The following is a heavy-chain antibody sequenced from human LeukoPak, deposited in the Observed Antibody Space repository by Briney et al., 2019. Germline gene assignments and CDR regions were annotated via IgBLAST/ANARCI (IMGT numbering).Heavy chain of an antibody. D-gene: IGHD1-14*01. CDR2: LYSDGNT. J-gene: IGHJ4*02. CDR3: ARGVEPLAANTLAY. Sequence: GGSLRLSCAASGFTVITNDMTWVRQAPGKGLEWVSVLYSDGNTKYADSVQCRFTISRDNSKNTLYLEMNSLSPDDTAVYYCARGVEPLAANTLAYWGQGTLVTVSS. CDR1: GFTVITND. V-gene: IGHV3-53*01.